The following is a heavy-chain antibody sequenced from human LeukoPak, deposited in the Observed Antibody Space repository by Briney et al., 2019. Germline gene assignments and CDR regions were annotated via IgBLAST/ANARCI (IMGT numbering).Heavy chain of an antibody. J-gene: IGHJ3*02. CDR3: ATLQFPYYYDSSGYGWDAFDI. CDR2: IYYSGST. V-gene: IGHV4-59*01. CDR1: GGSISSYY. D-gene: IGHD3-22*01. Sequence: SETLSLTCTVSGGSISSYYWSWIRQPPGKGLEWIGYIYYSGSTNYNPSLKSRVTISVDTSKNQFPLKLSSVTAADTAVYYCATLQFPYYYDSSGYGWDAFDIWGQGTMVTVSS.